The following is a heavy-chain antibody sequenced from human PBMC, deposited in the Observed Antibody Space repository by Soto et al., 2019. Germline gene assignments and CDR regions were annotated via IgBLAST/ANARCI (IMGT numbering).Heavy chain of an antibody. CDR3: ARVKYSTPYYYYYGMDV. Sequence: QVQLVQSGAEVKKPGASVKVYCKASGYTFTSYGISWVRQAPRQGIEWMGWISAYNGNTNYAQKLQGRVTMTTDTSTRTSYMELRSMSSDDTAVYYCARVKYSTPYYYYYGMDVWGQVTTVRVSS. V-gene: IGHV1-18*01. D-gene: IGHD5-18*01. CDR1: GYTFTSYG. J-gene: IGHJ6*01. CDR2: ISAYNGNT.